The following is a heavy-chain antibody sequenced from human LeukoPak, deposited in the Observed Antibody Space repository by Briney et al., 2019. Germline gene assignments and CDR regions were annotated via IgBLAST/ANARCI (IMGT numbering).Heavy chain of an antibody. V-gene: IGHV1-46*01. CDR3: ARSGATDTEGVDY. D-gene: IGHD1-26*01. CDR2: INPSGGST. J-gene: IGHJ4*02. Sequence: ASVKVSCKASGYTFTSYYMHWVRQAPGQGLEWMGIINPSGGSTSYAQKFQGRVTMTRDTSISTAYMELSRLRSDDTAVYYCARSGATDTEGVDYWGQGTLVTVSS. CDR1: GYTFTSYY.